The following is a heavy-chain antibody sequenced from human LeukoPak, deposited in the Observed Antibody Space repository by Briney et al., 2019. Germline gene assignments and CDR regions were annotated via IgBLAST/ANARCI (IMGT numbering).Heavy chain of an antibody. J-gene: IGHJ4*02. CDR1: GFTFSSYE. V-gene: IGHV3-66*02. D-gene: IGHD7-27*01. CDR3: VNLPGGGQ. Sequence: KPGGSLRLSCAASGFTFSSYEMNWVRQAPRKGLGWVSIIKSGSNTDYADSVKGRFAISRDNSKNTVYLQMNSLRIEDTAVYYCVNLPGGGQWGQGTLVTVSS. CDR2: IKSGSNT.